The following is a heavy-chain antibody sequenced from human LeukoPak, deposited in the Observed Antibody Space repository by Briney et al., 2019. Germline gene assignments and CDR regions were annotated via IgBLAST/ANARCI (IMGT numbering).Heavy chain of an antibody. Sequence: SVKVSCKASGGTFSSYAISWVRQAPGQGLEWMGGIIPIFGTANYAQKFQGRVTITTDESTSTAYMELSSLRSEDTAVYYCARGLVRGVTYAFDIWGQGTMVTVSS. J-gene: IGHJ3*02. V-gene: IGHV1-69*05. CDR1: GGTFSSYA. CDR2: IIPIFGTA. D-gene: IGHD3-10*01. CDR3: ARGLVRGVTYAFDI.